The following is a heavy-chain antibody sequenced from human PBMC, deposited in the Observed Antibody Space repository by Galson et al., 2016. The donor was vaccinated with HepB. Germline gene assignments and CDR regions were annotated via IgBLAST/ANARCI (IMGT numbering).Heavy chain of an antibody. D-gene: IGHD6-25*01. CDR1: GYTFTTYD. V-gene: IGHV1-8*01. CDR2: MNPKSGTS. CDR3: ARGGYGGYLFY. Sequence: SVKVSCKASGYTFTTYDINWVRQAAGQGLEWMGWMNPKSGTSVYAPKFQDRVTMTRNASISTAYMQLRSLTSDDTAVYYCARGGYGGYLFYWGQGARVTVPS. J-gene: IGHJ4*02.